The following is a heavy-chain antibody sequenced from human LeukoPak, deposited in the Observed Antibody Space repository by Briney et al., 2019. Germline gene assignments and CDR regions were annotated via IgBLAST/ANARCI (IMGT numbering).Heavy chain of an antibody. Sequence: SETLSLTCTVSGDSISSSNCYWGWIRQPPGKGLEWIGSIYTSGSTNYNPSLKSRVTMSVDTSKNQFSLKLSSVTAADTAVYYCARDNNYYGSGSYHDYWGQGTLVTVSS. J-gene: IGHJ4*02. CDR2: IYTSGST. CDR3: ARDNNYYGSGSYHDY. CDR1: GDSISSSNCY. V-gene: IGHV4-39*07. D-gene: IGHD3-10*01.